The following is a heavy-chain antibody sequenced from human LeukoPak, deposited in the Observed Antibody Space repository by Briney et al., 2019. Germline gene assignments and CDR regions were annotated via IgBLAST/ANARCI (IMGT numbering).Heavy chain of an antibody. CDR3: ARDGEQWLVESLSFSEIDY. Sequence: GASVKVSCKASGYTFTSYYMHWVRQAPGQGLEWMGIINPSGGSTSYAQKFQGRVTMTRDTSTSTVYMELSSLRSEDTAVYYCARDGEQWLVESLSFSEIDYWGQGTLVTVSS. CDR2: INPSGGST. V-gene: IGHV1-46*01. CDR1: GYTFTSYY. J-gene: IGHJ4*02. D-gene: IGHD6-19*01.